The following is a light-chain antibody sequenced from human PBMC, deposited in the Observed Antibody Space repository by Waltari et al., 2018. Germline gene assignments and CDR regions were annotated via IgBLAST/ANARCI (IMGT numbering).Light chain of an antibody. J-gene: IGLJ2*01. CDR2: TNN. V-gene: IGLV1-47*01. Sequence: QSVLTQPPSASGTPGPGVTISCSVTRPNTGTTSVYCYQHPPGPAPKLLIYTNNQRPSGVPDRFSGSKSGTSASLAISGLRSEDEADYYCATWDDSLSGVVFGGGTKLTVL. CDR1: RPNTGTTS. CDR3: ATWDDSLSGVV.